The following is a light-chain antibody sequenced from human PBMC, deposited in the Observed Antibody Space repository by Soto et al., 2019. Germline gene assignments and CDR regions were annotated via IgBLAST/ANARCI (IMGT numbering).Light chain of an antibody. J-gene: IGKJ1*01. CDR1: QSVSNNY. CDR2: GAS. Sequence: EIVMTQSPATLSVSPGERATLSCRASQSVSNNYLAWYQQNPGQAPRLLIYGASNRATGIPDRFSGRGSGQDFILTLSSLEPEVFEGXXXXXXGSSGTFGQGTKVDIK. V-gene: IGKV3-20*01. CDR3: XXXGSSGT.